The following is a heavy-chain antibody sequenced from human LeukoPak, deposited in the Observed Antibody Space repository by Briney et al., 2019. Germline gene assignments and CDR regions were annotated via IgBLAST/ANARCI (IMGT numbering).Heavy chain of an antibody. V-gene: IGHV4-59*01. Sequence: PSETLSLTCTVSGGSISSYYWSWLRQPPGKGLEWIGYIYYSGSTNYNPSLESRVTISVDTSKNQFSLKLSSVTAADTAVYYCARDDSSSWYNYWGQGTLVTVFS. J-gene: IGHJ4*02. D-gene: IGHD6-13*01. CDR1: GGSISSYY. CDR3: ARDDSSSWYNY. CDR2: IYYSGST.